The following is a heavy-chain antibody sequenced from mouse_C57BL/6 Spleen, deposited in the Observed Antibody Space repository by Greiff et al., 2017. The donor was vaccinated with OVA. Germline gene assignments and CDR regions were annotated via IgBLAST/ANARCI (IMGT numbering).Heavy chain of an antibody. CDR3: ARQGLTTVVENY. Sequence: VQLKQSGAELVKPGASVKISCKASGYAFSSYWMNWVKQRPGKGLEWIGQIYPGDGDTNYNGKFKGKATLTADKSSSTAYMQLSSLTSEDSAVYFCARQGLTTVVENYWGQGTTLTVSS. CDR1: GYAFSSYW. J-gene: IGHJ2*01. D-gene: IGHD1-1*01. V-gene: IGHV1-80*01. CDR2: IYPGDGDT.